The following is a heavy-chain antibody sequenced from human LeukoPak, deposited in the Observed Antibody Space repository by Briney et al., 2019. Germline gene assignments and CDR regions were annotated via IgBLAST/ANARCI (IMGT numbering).Heavy chain of an antibody. D-gene: IGHD1-26*01. V-gene: IGHV5-51*01. Sequence: GESLKISCKGSGCSFTSYWISWVRQMPGKGLEWMGIIYPGDSDTRYSPSFRGQVTISADKSISTAYLQWTSLKASDTAMYYCARENSGSFYSAGIDYWGQGTLVTVSS. CDR1: GCSFTSYW. CDR3: ARENSGSFYSAGIDY. J-gene: IGHJ4*02. CDR2: IYPGDSDT.